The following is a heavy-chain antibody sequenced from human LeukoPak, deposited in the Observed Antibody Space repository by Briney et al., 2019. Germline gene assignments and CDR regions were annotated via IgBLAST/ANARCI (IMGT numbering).Heavy chain of an antibody. CDR3: ARSFYGHYFDY. V-gene: IGHV4-59*11. CDR2: IYNSGST. D-gene: IGHD2/OR15-2a*01. Sequence: SETLSLTCTVSGGSISSHYWGWIRQPPGKGLEWIGYIYNSGSTKYNPSLESRVTISVDTSKNQFSLKVNSVTAADTAVYYCARSFYGHYFDYWGQGTLAIVSS. J-gene: IGHJ4*02. CDR1: GGSISSHY.